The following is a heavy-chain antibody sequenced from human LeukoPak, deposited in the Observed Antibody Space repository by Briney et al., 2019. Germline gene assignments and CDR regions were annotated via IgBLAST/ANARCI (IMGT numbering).Heavy chain of an antibody. J-gene: IGHJ6*03. CDR1: GFTFDDYG. CDR3: ARVGFSGTRKYYYYYYYMDV. CDR2: INWNGGST. V-gene: IGHV3-20*04. Sequence: GGSLRLSCAASGFTFDDYGMSWVRQAPGKGLEWVSGINWNGGSTGYADSVKGRFTISRDNAKNSLYLQMNSLRAEDTALYYCARVGFSGTRKYYYYYYYMDVWGKGTTVTISS.